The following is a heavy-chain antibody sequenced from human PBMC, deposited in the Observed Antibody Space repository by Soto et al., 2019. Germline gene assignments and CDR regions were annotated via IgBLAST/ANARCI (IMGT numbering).Heavy chain of an antibody. Sequence: PGGSLRLSCAASGFTFSTYAMSWVRQAPGKGLEWVSAISGSGGSTYYADSVKGRFTISRDNSKNTLYLQMNSLRAEDTAVYYCAKRIGVTAMVRLAYYYGMDVWGQGTTVTVSS. V-gene: IGHV3-23*01. CDR1: GFTFSTYA. J-gene: IGHJ6*02. CDR2: ISGSGGST. D-gene: IGHD5-18*01. CDR3: AKRIGVTAMVRLAYYYGMDV.